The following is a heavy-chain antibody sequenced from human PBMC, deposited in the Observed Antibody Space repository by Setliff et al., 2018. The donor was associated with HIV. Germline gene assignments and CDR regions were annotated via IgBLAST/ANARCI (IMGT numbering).Heavy chain of an antibody. D-gene: IGHD3-3*01. Sequence: GASVKVSCKASGYTFTNYYIHWVRQAPGQGLEWMGWISAYDGNTNYAQKFQGRVTTTIDRSTSTAYMELRSLRSDDTAVYYCARQIFWRDYYFDYWGQGTLVTVSS. CDR3: ARQIFWRDYYFDY. V-gene: IGHV1-18*04. J-gene: IGHJ4*02. CDR2: ISAYDGNT. CDR1: GYTFTNYY.